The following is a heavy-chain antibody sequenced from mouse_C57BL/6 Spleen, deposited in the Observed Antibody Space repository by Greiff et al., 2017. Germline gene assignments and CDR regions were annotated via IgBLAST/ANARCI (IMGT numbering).Heavy chain of an antibody. J-gene: IGHJ3*01. CDR1: GYAFSSYW. Sequence: VKLLPSGAELVKPGASVKISCKASGYAFSSYWMNWVKQRPGKGLEWIGQLYPSDGDTHYNGKFKGKATLTADKSSSTAYMQLSSVTSEDYAVYFGARSSTTVELAYWGQGTLVTVSA. CDR3: ARSSTTVELAY. D-gene: IGHD1-1*01. CDR2: LYPSDGDT. V-gene: IGHV1-80*01.